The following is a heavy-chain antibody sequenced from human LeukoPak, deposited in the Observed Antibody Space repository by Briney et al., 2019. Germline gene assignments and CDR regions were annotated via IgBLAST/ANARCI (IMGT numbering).Heavy chain of an antibody. Sequence: ASVKVSCKASGYTFTSYDISWVRQAPGQGLEWMGWISPYNGNTNYAQNLQGRVTMATDTSTSTAYMELRSLRSDDTAVYYCARAFGGFITNFDYWGQGTLVTVSS. CDR3: ARAFGGFITNFDY. CDR2: ISPYNGNT. V-gene: IGHV1-18*01. J-gene: IGHJ4*02. D-gene: IGHD3-16*02. CDR1: GYTFTSYD.